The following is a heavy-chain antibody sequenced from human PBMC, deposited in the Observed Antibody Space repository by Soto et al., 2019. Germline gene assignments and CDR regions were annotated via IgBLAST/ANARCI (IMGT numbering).Heavy chain of an antibody. CDR3: ARSVFP. J-gene: IGHJ5*02. CDR1: GGSISSGGYY. V-gene: IGHV4-31*01. Sequence: QVQLQESGPGLVKPSQTLSLTCTVSGGSISSGGYYWSWIRQHPGKGLEWIGYIYYSGSTYYNPALKRSSNLTGGTAKNSFSLKVSSVTAADTAVYFCARSVFPWGQGTLVTVSS. CDR2: IYYSGST.